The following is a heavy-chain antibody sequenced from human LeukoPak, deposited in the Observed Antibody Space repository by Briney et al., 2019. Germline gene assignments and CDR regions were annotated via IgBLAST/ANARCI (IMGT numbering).Heavy chain of an antibody. CDR1: AFTFSTYS. CDR3: ARGGVSGSDSGILEHDY. Sequence: GGSLRLFCAASAFTFSTYSMNWVRQAPGKGLEWVSSISSGSSYKYYADSVKGRFTIFRDNAKNSLYLQMNSLRAEDTAVYYCARGGVSGSDSGILEHDYWGQGTLVTVSS. V-gene: IGHV3-21*01. CDR2: ISSGSSYK. J-gene: IGHJ4*02. D-gene: IGHD1/OR15-1a*01.